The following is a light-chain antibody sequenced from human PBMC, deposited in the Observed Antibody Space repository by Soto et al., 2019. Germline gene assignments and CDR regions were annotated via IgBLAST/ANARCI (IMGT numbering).Light chain of an antibody. CDR2: DAS. V-gene: IGKV3-15*01. J-gene: IGKJ2*01. CDR1: QTIRSS. Sequence: VMTESPSSLSASPVGRVTLSCRASQTIRSSLAWYQQRPGQAPRLLIYDASTRATGIPPRFSGGGSGTEFTVTISSLQSEDFAIYYCQQYDIWPPYTFGQGTKVDIK. CDR3: QQYDIWPPYT.